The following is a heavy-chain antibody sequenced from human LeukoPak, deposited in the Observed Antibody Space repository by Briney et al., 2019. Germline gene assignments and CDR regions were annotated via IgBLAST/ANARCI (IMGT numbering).Heavy chain of an antibody. Sequence: PGGSLRLSCAASGFTFSTYGMHWVRQAPGKGLEWVALISFDGRNKYYADSVKGRFTISRDNSKITLYLQMNSLRTEDTAVYYCARSRGATGFYWVDYWGQGTLVTVSS. D-gene: IGHD3-22*01. J-gene: IGHJ4*02. CDR2: ISFDGRNK. CDR1: GFTFSTYG. CDR3: ARSRGATGFYWVDY. V-gene: IGHV3-30*03.